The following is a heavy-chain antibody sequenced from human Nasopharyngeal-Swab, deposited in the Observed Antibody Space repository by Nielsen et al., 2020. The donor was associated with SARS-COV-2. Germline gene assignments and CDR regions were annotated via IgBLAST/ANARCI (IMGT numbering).Heavy chain of an antibody. D-gene: IGHD6-13*01. CDR2: ISSSSSYI. V-gene: IGHV3-21*01. J-gene: IGHJ4*02. Sequence: GGSLRLSCAASGFTFSSYWMNWVRQAPGKGLEWVSSISSSSSYIYYADSVKGRFTISRDNAKNSLYLQMNSLRAEDTAVYYCARATGYSSSQGDYWGQGTLVTVSS. CDR3: ARATGYSSSQGDY. CDR1: GFTFSSYW.